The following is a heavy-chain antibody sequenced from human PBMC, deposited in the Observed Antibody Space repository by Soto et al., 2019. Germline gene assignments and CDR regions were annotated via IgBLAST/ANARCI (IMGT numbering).Heavy chain of an antibody. CDR3: ARDLSGYDWGDYYYYMDV. V-gene: IGHV3-48*01. J-gene: IGHJ6*03. CDR2: ISSSSSTI. D-gene: IGHD5-12*01. Sequence: GGSLRLSCAASGFTFSSYSMNWVRQAPGKGLEWVSYISSSSSTIYYADSVKGRFTISRDNAKNSLYLQMNSLRAEDTAVYYCARDLSGYDWGDYYYYMDVWGKGTTVTVSS. CDR1: GFTFSSYS.